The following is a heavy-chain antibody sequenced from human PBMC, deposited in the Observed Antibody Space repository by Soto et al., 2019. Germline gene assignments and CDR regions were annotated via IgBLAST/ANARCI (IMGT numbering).Heavy chain of an antibody. CDR1: GFTFSTYG. D-gene: IGHD6-19*01. CDR2: ISQDGTNR. J-gene: IGHJ3*01. V-gene: IGHV3-30*18. CDR3: ANEWAAVAGTYGFDV. Sequence: QVQLVESGGGVVQPGRSLRLSCAASGFTFSTYGMHWVRQAPGKGLEWVAVISQDGTNRYYADSVKGRFTISRDNYKNMLFLQMDSLRTEDTAVFYCANEWAAVAGTYGFDVWGQGTMVTVSS.